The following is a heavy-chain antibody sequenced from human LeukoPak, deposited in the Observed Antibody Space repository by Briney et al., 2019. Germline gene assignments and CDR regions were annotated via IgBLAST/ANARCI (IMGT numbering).Heavy chain of an antibody. CDR1: GDSISHYY. D-gene: IGHD7-27*01. V-gene: IGHV4-4*07. CDR2: IYTNVGT. CDR3: ARDTGVGWFDP. Sequence: WETLSLTCTVSGDSISHYYWSWIRRPAGKGLEWIGRIYTNVGTSYNPSLKSRVIVSVDTSKNQFSLKLNSVTAADTAVYYCARDTGVGWFDPWGQGTLVTVSA. J-gene: IGHJ5*02.